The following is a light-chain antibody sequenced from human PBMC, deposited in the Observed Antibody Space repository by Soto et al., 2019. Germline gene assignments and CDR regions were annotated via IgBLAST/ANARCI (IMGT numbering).Light chain of an antibody. J-gene: IGKJ2*01. CDR1: QSVSSW. V-gene: IGKV1-5*03. CDR2: KAS. CDR3: QQYGSYPS. Sequence: DIQMTQSPSTLSASIGDRVSITCRASQSVSSWLAWYQQKPGRAPELLIYKASSLEGGVPSRFSGSGSGTEFTLTINSLQPDDFATYYCQQYGSYPSFGQGTKLEIK.